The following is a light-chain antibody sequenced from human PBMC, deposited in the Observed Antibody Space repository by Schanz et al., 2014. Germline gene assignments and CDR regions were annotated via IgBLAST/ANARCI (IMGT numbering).Light chain of an antibody. Sequence: QSALTQPASVSGAPGQSITISCTGTSSDIGAYNYVSWYQQHPGKAPKLILYDVDRRPSAVSDRFSGSRSGNTASLTVSGLQAEDEADYYCSSYAGSNNFCVFGTGTKLTVL. CDR3: SSYAGSNNFCV. CDR1: SSDIGAYNY. J-gene: IGLJ1*01. V-gene: IGLV2-14*03. CDR2: DVD.